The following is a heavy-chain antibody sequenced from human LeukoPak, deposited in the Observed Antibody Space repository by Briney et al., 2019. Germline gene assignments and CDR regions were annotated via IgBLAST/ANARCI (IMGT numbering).Heavy chain of an antibody. V-gene: IGHV4-59*01. CDR1: GGSISSYY. Sequence: SETLSPTCTVSGGSISSYYWSWIRQPPGKGLEWIGYIYYSGSTNYNPSLKSRVTISVDTSKNQFSLKLSSVTAADTAVYYCARDRDAFDIWGQGTMVTVSS. J-gene: IGHJ3*02. CDR2: IYYSGST. CDR3: ARDRDAFDI.